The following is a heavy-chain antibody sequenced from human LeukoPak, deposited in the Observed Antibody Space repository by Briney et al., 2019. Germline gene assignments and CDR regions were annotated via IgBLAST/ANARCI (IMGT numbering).Heavy chain of an antibody. D-gene: IGHD6-13*01. Sequence: GGSLRLSCAASGFTFSSYALSWVRQAPGKGLEWVSAISGGGYNTYYADSVKGRFTMSRDNSKNTVYLQMNSLRAEDTALYYCAKDRSSWYYPFDHWGLGTLVTVSS. J-gene: IGHJ5*02. CDR2: ISGGGYNT. V-gene: IGHV3-23*01. CDR3: AKDRSSWYYPFDH. CDR1: GFTFSSYA.